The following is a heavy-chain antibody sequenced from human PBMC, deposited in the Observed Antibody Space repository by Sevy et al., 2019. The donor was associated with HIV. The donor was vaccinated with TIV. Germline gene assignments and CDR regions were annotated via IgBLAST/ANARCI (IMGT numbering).Heavy chain of an antibody. J-gene: IGHJ6*02. V-gene: IGHV3-53*01. CDR1: GFTVSSNY. CDR2: IYSDCST. D-gene: IGHD3-10*01. Sequence: GGSLRLSCAASGFTVSSNYMSWVRQAPGKGLEWVSVIYSDCSTYYADSVKDRFTISRDNSKNTLYLQMNSLRAEDTAVYYCARAPMVRGVMRDVWGQGTTVTVSS. CDR3: ARAPMVRGVMRDV.